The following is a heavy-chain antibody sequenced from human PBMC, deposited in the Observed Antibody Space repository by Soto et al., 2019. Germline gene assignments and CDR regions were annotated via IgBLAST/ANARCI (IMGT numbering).Heavy chain of an antibody. J-gene: IGHJ6*02. Sequence: GGSLRLSCAASGFTFSSFAMSWVRQAPEKGLEWVTGISGSGRSTFYADSVKGRFTISRDDSKNTLYLQMNSLKTEDTAVYYCTTGIVVVIPSGMDVWGQGTTVTVSS. CDR1: GFTFSSFA. V-gene: IGHV3-23*01. CDR3: TTGIVVVIPSGMDV. CDR2: ISGSGRST. D-gene: IGHD3-22*01.